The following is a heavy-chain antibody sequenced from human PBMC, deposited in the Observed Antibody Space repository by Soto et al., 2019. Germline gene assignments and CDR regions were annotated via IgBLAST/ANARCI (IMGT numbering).Heavy chain of an antibody. D-gene: IGHD6-19*01. J-gene: IGHJ4*02. CDR2: VYYTGST. CDR1: GGSITGYY. Sequence: QVQLQEAGPGLVNPSETLSLTCTVSGGSITGYYWSWIRQPPGKGLEWIGYVYYTGSTTYNPSLKSRVTMSVDSSKNQFSLRLSSVTAADTAIYYCARSVPPRWLQFGYWGQGSLVTVSS. CDR3: ARSVPPRWLQFGY. V-gene: IGHV4-59*01.